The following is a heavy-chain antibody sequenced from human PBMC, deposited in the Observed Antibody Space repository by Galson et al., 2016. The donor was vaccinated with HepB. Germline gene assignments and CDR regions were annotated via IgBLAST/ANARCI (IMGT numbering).Heavy chain of an antibody. CDR3: SPGGSYNGAY. J-gene: IGHJ4*02. CDR2: IRSKANSYAT. Sequence: SLRLSCAASGFTFSGSAMHWVRQASGKGLEWVGRIRSKANSYATAYAASVKGRFTISRDDSKNTAYLQMNSLKTEDTAVYSCSPGGSYNGAYWGQGTLVTVSS. D-gene: IGHD1-26*01. CDR1: GFTFSGSA. V-gene: IGHV3-73*01.